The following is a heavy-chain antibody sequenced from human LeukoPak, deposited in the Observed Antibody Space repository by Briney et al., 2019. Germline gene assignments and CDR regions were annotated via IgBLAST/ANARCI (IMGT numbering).Heavy chain of an antibody. CDR1: GFTFSSYW. Sequence: GGSLRLSCAASGFTFSSYWMSWVRQAPGKGLEWVANIKQDGSEKYYVDSVKGRFTVSRDIPKNTVYLQMNGLKAEDTAVYYCARDDCSTTPCYAYWGQGTLVTVSS. D-gene: IGHD2-2*01. CDR3: ARDDCSTTPCYAY. V-gene: IGHV3-7*01. J-gene: IGHJ4*02. CDR2: IKQDGSEK.